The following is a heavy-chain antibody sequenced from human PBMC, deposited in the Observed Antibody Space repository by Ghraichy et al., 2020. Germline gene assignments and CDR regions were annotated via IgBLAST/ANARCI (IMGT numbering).Heavy chain of an antibody. CDR2: IKQDGSEK. CDR1: GFTFSSYW. J-gene: IGHJ6*02. CDR3: ARDPVWSGYNRYGMDV. D-gene: IGHD3-3*01. V-gene: IGHV3-7*01. Sequence: GESLNISCAASGFTFSSYWMTWVRQAPGKGLEWVANIKQDGSEKYYVDSVKGRFTISRDNAKNSLFLQMDSLRAEDTAVYYCARDPVWSGYNRYGMDVWGQGTTVTVSS.